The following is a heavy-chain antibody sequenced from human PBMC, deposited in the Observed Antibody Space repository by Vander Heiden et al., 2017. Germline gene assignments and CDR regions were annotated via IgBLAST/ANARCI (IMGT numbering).Heavy chain of an antibody. Sequence: WTRRPAGEGLEWIGYIYYSGSTNYNPSLKSRVTISVDTSKNQFSLKLSSVTAADTAGYYCERVSVAGAVDYWGQVTLVTLSS. CDR2: IYYSGST. V-gene: IGHV4-59*01. D-gene: IGHD1-26*01. J-gene: IGHJ4*02. CDR3: ERVSVAGAVDY.